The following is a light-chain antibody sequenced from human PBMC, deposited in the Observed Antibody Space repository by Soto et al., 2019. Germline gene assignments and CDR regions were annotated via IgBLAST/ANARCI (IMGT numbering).Light chain of an antibody. J-gene: IGLJ3*02. CDR1: TGAVTSGFY. Sequence: QAVVTQEPSLTVSPGGTVTLTCASSTGAVTSGFYPNWFQQKPGQAPRSLISRTSNKHSWTPARFSGSLLGGKAALTLSPVQPEDEDDYYCLLIYNGAWVFGGGTKLTVL. CDR3: LLIYNGAWV. V-gene: IGLV7-43*01. CDR2: RTS.